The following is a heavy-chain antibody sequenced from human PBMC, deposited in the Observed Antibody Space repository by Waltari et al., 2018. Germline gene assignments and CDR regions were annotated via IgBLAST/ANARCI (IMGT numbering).Heavy chain of an antibody. CDR1: GGSISSSSYY. J-gene: IGHJ4*02. V-gene: IGHV4-39*07. Sequence: QVQLQQWGAGLLKPSETLSLTCTVSGGSISSSSYYWGWVRQPPGKGLGWIGSIYYSGSTYYNPSLKSRVTISVDTSKNQFSLRVSSVTAADTAVFYCARMVRGYCSSTSCHTDHWGQGTLVTVSS. CDR2: IYYSGST. D-gene: IGHD2-2*01. CDR3: ARMVRGYCSSTSCHTDH.